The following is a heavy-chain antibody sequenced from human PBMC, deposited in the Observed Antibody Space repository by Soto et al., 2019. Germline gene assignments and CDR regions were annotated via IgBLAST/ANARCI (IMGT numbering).Heavy chain of an antibody. D-gene: IGHD3-10*02. CDR1: GVSISSSSYY. CDR3: ASLMFGELFEPPPADY. CDR2: IYYSGST. J-gene: IGHJ4*02. Sequence: SETLSLTCTVSGVSISSSSYYWGWIRQPQGKGLEWIGSIYYSGSTYYNPSLKSRVTISVDTSKNQFSLKLSSVTAADTAVYYCASLMFGELFEPPPADYWGQGTLVTVSS. V-gene: IGHV4-39*01.